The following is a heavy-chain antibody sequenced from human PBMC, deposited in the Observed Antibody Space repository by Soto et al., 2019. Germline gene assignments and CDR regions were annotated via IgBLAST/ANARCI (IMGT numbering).Heavy chain of an antibody. CDR3: ARGRGDTAMAWYY. CDR2: IYYSGST. Sequence: SETLSLTCSISGDSITSSSYFWGWIRQPPGKGLEWIGYIYYSGSTNYNPSLKSRVTISVDTSKNQFSLKLSSVTAADTAVYYCARGRGDTAMAWYYWGQGTLVTVSS. CDR1: GDSITSSSYF. J-gene: IGHJ4*02. V-gene: IGHV4-61*05. D-gene: IGHD5-18*01.